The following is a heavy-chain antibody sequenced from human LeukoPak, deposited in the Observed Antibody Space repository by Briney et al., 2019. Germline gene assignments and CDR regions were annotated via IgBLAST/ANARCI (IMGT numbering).Heavy chain of an antibody. CDR2: IYSGGST. J-gene: IGHJ4*02. CDR3: AKGGSYNDFDY. Sequence: GGSLRLSCAASGFTVSSDYMTWVRQAPGKGLEWVSVIYSGGSTYYADSVKGRFTISRDNSKNTLYLQVNSLRAEDTAVYYCAKGGSYNDFDYWGQGTLVTVSS. V-gene: IGHV3-53*01. CDR1: GFTVSSDY. D-gene: IGHD1-26*01.